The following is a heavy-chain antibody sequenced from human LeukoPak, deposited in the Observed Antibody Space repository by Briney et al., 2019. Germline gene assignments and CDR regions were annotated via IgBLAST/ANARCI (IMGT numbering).Heavy chain of an antibody. D-gene: IGHD3-10*01. CDR2: IYRSGST. CDR1: GYSISSGYY. Sequence: SETLSLTCAVSGYSISSGYYWGWIRQPPGKGLEWIGSIYRSGSTYYNPSPKSRVTISVDTSKNQFSLKLSSVTAADTAVYYCARGGVLLWFGDPMGGMDVWGQGTTVTVSS. J-gene: IGHJ6*02. CDR3: ARGGVLLWFGDPMGGMDV. V-gene: IGHV4-38-2*01.